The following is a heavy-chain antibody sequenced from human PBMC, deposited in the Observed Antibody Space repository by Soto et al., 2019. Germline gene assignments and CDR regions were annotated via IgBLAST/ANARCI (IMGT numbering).Heavy chain of an antibody. D-gene: IGHD2-15*01. CDR2: ITPYNGNA. J-gene: IGHJ4*02. CDR3: AIARMFSGAHHDY. CDR1: GYTFTNFG. V-gene: IGHV1-18*04. Sequence: QVHLVQSGAVVENPGASVKVSCTASGYTFTNFGINWVRQAPVQGLEWMGWITPYNGNANYPQKHQDRLTVTTDTSTNTAYLELRSLRSDDTAVYFCAIARMFSGAHHDYWGQGTRVTVSS.